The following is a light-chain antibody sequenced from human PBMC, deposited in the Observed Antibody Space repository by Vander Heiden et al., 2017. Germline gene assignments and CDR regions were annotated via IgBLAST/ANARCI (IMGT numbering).Light chain of an antibody. CDR3: QQSYSSPWT. CDR1: QSISSE. J-gene: IGKJ1*01. Sequence: DIQMTQSPSSLSASVGDVVTITCRASQSISSELNWYQQKPGKAPKPLIYAASSLQGGVPSRFSGSGSGTDFTLTISSLQPEDFATFYCQQSYSSPWTFGQGTKVEVK. V-gene: IGKV1-39*01. CDR2: AAS.